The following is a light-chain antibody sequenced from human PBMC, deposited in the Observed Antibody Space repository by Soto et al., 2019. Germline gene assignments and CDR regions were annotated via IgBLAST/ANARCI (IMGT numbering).Light chain of an antibody. Sequence: QSALTQPASVSGSPGQSIAISCTGTSSDIGYYDYVSWYQHHSGKAPKLIIYEVNSRPSGVSNRFSGSKSVNTASLTISGLQAEDEADYFCSSHSSSSAYYVFGPGTKVTVL. CDR2: EVN. CDR1: SSDIGYYDY. V-gene: IGLV2-14*01. J-gene: IGLJ1*01. CDR3: SSHSSSSAYYV.